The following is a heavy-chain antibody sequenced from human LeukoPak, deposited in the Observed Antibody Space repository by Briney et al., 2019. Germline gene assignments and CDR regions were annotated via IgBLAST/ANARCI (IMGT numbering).Heavy chain of an antibody. J-gene: IGHJ5*02. D-gene: IGHD2-2*01. Sequence: GSLRLSCAASGFTFSSYAMHWVRQAPGKGLEWVAVISYDGSNKYYADSVKGRFTISRDNSKNTLYLQMNSLRAEDTAVYYCARGGLHCSSTSCLLNWFDPWGQGTLVTVSS. CDR2: ISYDGSNK. CDR1: GFTFSSYA. V-gene: IGHV3-30*04. CDR3: ARGGLHCSSTSCLLNWFDP.